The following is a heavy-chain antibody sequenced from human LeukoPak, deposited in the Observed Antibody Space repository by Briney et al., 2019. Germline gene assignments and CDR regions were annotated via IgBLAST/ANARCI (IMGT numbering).Heavy chain of an antibody. CDR3: ASEKGGIAVAGTRGSFDY. D-gene: IGHD6-19*01. CDR2: INPSGGST. J-gene: IGHJ4*02. Sequence: ASVKVSCKASGYTFTSYYMHWVRQAPGQGLEWMGIINPSGGSTSYAQKFQGRVTMTRDTSTSTVYMELSSLRSEDTAVYYCASEKGGIAVAGTRGSFDYWGQGTLVTVSS. CDR1: GYTFTSYY. V-gene: IGHV1-46*01.